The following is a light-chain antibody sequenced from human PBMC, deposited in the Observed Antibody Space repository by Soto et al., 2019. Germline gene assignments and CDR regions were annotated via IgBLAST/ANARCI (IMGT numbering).Light chain of an antibody. CDR2: ATS. CDR1: QSISTY. Sequence: DIQMTQSPSSLSASVGDRVTITCRASQSISTYLNWHQQKPGKAPKLLISATSSLQSGVPSRFSGSGSGTDFTLTISSLQPEDFATYYCQQSYSTPWTFGQGTQVEIK. J-gene: IGKJ1*01. V-gene: IGKV1-39*01. CDR3: QQSYSTPWT.